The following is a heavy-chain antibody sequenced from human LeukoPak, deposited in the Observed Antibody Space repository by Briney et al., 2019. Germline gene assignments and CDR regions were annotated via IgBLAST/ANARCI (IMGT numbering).Heavy chain of an antibody. D-gene: IGHD7-27*01. CDR1: GNSITTYW. V-gene: IGHV5-51*01. CDR2: VFPGDSDT. CDR3: ARPGQLGEYTPYYFDY. J-gene: IGHJ4*02. Sequence: GESLKISCKASGNSITTYWIGWVRQKPGKGLEWMGLVFPGDSDTKYSPSFQGQVTISADKSISTAYLQWSSLKASDTAMYYCARPGQLGEYTPYYFDYWGQGTLVTVSS.